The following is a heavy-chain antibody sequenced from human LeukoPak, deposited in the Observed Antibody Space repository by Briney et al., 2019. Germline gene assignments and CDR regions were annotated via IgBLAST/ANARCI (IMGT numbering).Heavy chain of an antibody. Sequence: ASVKVSCTASGYTFTNYGITWVRQAPGQGLEWMGWISASDGKTKYSQKLQGRVTMSTDTSTNTAYMELRSLRADDTAVYYCARDPPCWGGSCQFTDTTLDYWGQGTLVTVSS. D-gene: IGHD2-15*01. V-gene: IGHV1-18*04. CDR3: ARDPPCWGGSCQFTDTTLDY. J-gene: IGHJ4*02. CDR1: GYTFTNYG. CDR2: ISASDGKT.